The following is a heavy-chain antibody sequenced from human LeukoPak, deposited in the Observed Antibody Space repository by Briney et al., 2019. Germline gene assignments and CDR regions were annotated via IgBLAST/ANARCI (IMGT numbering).Heavy chain of an antibody. Sequence: GESLKISCKGSGYSFATYWIGWVRQMPGKGLEWMGIMYPGDSDTRYSPSFQGQVTISADKSISTAYLQWSSLKASDTAMYYRASSDNYDFWSGYSVNYWGQGTLVTVSS. CDR3: ASSDNYDFWSGYSVNY. CDR2: MYPGDSDT. D-gene: IGHD3-3*01. J-gene: IGHJ4*02. CDR1: GYSFATYW. V-gene: IGHV5-51*01.